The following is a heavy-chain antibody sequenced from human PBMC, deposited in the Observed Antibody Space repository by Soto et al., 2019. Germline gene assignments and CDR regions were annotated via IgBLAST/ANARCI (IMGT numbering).Heavy chain of an antibody. CDR1: GFDFSSNS. V-gene: IGHV3-23*01. D-gene: IGHD2-15*01. CDR2: ISRGGDIT. CDR3: SKWSGFGDA. Sequence: EVQLLESGGGLVQPGGSLRLSCVASGFDFSSNSMTWARQAPGKGLEWVGGISRGGDITFYRDSVKGRFTISRDISQNTLFLQMNILRVEATATCFCSKWSGFGDAWGQGTLVTVSS. J-gene: IGHJ5*02.